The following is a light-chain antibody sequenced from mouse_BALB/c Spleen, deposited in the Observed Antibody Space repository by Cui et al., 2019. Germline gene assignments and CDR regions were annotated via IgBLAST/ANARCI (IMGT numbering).Light chain of an antibody. CDR1: QSISVY. J-gene: IGKJ5*01. CDR3: QDGHSFPLT. Sequence: DIVMTQSPATLSVTPGDRVSLSCRASQSISVYLHWYQQKSHESPRLLIKYASQSISGIPSRFSGSGSGSDFTLSINSVEPEDVGVYYCQDGHSFPLTFGAGTKLELK. V-gene: IGKV5-39*01. CDR2: YAS.